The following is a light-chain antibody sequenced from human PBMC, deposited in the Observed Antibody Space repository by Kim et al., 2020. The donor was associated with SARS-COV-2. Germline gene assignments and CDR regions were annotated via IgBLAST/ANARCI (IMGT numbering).Light chain of an antibody. Sequence: APASISCRSSQSLLHSNGYNYMDWYLQKPGQSPQLLIYLGSNRASGVPDRFSGSGSGTYFTLKISRVEAEDVGVYHCMQVLQTPYTFGQGTKLEI. CDR3: MQVLQTPYT. CDR2: LGS. V-gene: IGKV2-28*01. CDR1: QSLLHSNGYNY. J-gene: IGKJ2*01.